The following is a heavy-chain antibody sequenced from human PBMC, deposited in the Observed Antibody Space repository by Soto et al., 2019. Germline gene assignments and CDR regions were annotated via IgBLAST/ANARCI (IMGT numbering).Heavy chain of an antibody. CDR1: GGTFSSYA. V-gene: IGHV1-69*13. CDR3: ASGLSGSYYVYSPLLDPLLFDY. D-gene: IGHD1-26*01. Sequence: SVKVSCKASGGTFSSYAISWVRQAPGQGLEWVGGIIPIFGTANYAQKFQGRVTITADESTSTAYMELSSLRSEDTAVYYCASGLSGSYYVYSPLLDPLLFDYWGQGTLVTVSS. CDR2: IIPIFGTA. J-gene: IGHJ4*02.